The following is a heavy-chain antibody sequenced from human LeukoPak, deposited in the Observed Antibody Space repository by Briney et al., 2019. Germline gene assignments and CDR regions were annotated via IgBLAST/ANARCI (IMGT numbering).Heavy chain of an antibody. D-gene: IGHD3-10*01. CDR3: AREGYYGSGSPPSLYFDY. CDR1: GFTFSSYA. Sequence: GGSLRLSCAASGFTFSSYAMSWVRQAPGKGLEWVSLISSSGGSTYYTDSVKGRFTISRDNSRSTLYLQMNSLRPEDTAIYYCAREGYYGSGSPPSLYFDYWGQGTLVTVSS. V-gene: IGHV3-23*01. CDR2: ISSSGGST. J-gene: IGHJ4*02.